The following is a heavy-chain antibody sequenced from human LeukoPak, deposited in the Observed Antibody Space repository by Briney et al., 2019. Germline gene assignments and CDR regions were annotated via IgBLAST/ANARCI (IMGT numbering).Heavy chain of an antibody. D-gene: IGHD6-19*01. Sequence: GGSLRLSCAASGFTFSSYSMNWVRQAPGKGLEWVSSISSSSSYIYYADSVKGRFTISRDNAKNSLYLRMNSLRAEDTAVYYCARDYSSGWVDFDYYYYGMDVWGQGTTVTVSS. J-gene: IGHJ6*02. CDR2: ISSSSSYI. V-gene: IGHV3-21*01. CDR1: GFTFSSYS. CDR3: ARDYSSGWVDFDYYYYGMDV.